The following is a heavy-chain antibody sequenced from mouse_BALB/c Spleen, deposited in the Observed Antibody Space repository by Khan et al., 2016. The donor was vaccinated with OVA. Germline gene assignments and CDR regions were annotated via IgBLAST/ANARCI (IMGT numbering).Heavy chain of an antibody. V-gene: IGHV5-6*01. D-gene: IGHD4-1*01. J-gene: IGHJ3*01. CDR3: ADHLTGSFAY. CDR2: ISSCGDYT. CDR1: GFTFSSYS. Sequence: EVELVESGGDLVKPGGSLKLSCAASGFTFSSYSMSWVRQTLDKRLEWVVSISSCGDYTYYPDSVKGRFSISRDNSKTILYLQMSDLKTDDTAMYYCADHLTGSFAYGGQGTLVTVSA.